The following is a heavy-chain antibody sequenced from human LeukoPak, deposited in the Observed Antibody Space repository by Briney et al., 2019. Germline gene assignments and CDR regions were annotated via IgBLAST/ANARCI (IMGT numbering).Heavy chain of an antibody. CDR2: ISSSSSYI. J-gene: IGHJ6*02. Sequence: GGSLRLSCAASGFTFSSYSMNWVRQAPGQGLEWVSSISSSSSYIYYADSVKGRFTISRDNSKNTLYLQMNSLRAEDTAVYYCSSPLGGPVKYYGMDVWGQGTTVTVSS. CDR1: GFTFSSYS. V-gene: IGHV3-21*01. CDR3: SSPLGGPVKYYGMDV. D-gene: IGHD3-16*01.